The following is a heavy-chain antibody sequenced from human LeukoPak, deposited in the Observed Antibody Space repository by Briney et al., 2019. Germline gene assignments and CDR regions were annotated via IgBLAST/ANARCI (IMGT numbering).Heavy chain of an antibody. CDR1: GFTLSSYA. Sequence: PGGSLRLSCAASGFTLSSYAMHWVRQAPGKGLEWVAVISYDGSNKYYANSVKGRFTISRDNSKNTLYLQMNSLRAEDTAVYYCARSIAVAEPGQVWGQGTLVTVSS. J-gene: IGHJ4*02. CDR2: ISYDGSNK. V-gene: IGHV3-30*04. D-gene: IGHD6-19*01. CDR3: ARSIAVAEPGQV.